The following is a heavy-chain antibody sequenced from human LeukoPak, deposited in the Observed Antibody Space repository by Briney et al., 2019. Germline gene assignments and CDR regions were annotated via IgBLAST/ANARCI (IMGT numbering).Heavy chain of an antibody. V-gene: IGHV3-23*01. J-gene: IGHJ3*02. D-gene: IGHD2-2*01. CDR3: AKGRSPYKLPDDAFDI. CDR1: GFTFRSYA. CDR2: ISGSGGTT. Sequence: GGSLRLSCAASGFTFRSYAMSWVRQAPGKGLDWVSTISGSGGTTYYVDSVKGRFTISRDNSKNTLYLQMNSLRAEDTAVYYCAKGRSPYKLPDDAFDIWGQGTMVTVSS.